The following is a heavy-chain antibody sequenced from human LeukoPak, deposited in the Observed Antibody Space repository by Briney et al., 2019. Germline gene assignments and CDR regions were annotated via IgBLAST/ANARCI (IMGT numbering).Heavy chain of an antibody. CDR3: ARDAGYIYMSTRFDP. V-gene: IGHV3-74*01. D-gene: IGHD6-13*01. Sequence: HPGGSLRLSCAASGFTFSSYWMHWVRQAPGKGLVWVSRINSDGSSTSYADSVKGRFTISRDNAKNTLYLQMNSLRAEDTAVYYCARDAGYIYMSTRFDPWGQGTLVTVSS. J-gene: IGHJ5*02. CDR1: GFTFSSYW. CDR2: INSDGSST.